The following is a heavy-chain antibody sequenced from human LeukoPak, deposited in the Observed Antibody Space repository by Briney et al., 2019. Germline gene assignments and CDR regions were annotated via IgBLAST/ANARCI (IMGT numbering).Heavy chain of an antibody. Sequence: SETLSLTCIVSGGSISSYYWSWIRRSPGKGLEWIGYIYFSGTTKYNPSLENRVTISGDTSKNEVSLRLTSVTAADTAVYYCARASWGELRSQFDSWGQGILVAVSS. V-gene: IGHV4-59*01. D-gene: IGHD2-15*01. J-gene: IGHJ4*02. CDR3: ARASWGELRSQFDS. CDR1: GGSISSYY. CDR2: IYFSGTT.